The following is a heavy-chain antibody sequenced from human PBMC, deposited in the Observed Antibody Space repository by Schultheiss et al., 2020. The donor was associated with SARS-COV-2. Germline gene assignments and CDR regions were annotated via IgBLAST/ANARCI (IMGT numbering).Heavy chain of an antibody. V-gene: IGHV3-33*06. Sequence: GGSLRLSCAASGFTFSSYAMHWVRQAPGKGLEWVAVIWYDGSNKYYADSVKGRFTISRDNSKNTLYLQMNSLRAEDTAVYYCAKEGMRRWLQSAFDIWGQGTMVTVSS. D-gene: IGHD5-24*01. CDR2: IWYDGSNK. J-gene: IGHJ3*02. CDR3: AKEGMRRWLQSAFDI. CDR1: GFTFSSYA.